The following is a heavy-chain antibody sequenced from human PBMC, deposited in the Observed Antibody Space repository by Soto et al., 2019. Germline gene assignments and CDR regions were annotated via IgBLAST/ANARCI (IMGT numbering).Heavy chain of an antibody. J-gene: IGHJ6*02. V-gene: IGHV4-4*07. CDR3: AREEPYYNILTGYYIRYGMDV. D-gene: IGHD3-9*01. Sequence: KSSETLSLTCTVSGGSISSYYWSWIRQPAGKGPEWIGRIYTSGSTNYNPSLKSRVTMSVDTSKNQFSLKLSSVTAADTAVYYCAREEPYYNILTGYYIRYGMDVWGQGTTVTVS. CDR2: IYTSGST. CDR1: GGSISSYY.